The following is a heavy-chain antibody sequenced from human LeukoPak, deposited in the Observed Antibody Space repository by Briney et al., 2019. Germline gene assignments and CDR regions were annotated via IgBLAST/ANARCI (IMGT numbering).Heavy chain of an antibody. CDR1: GFTFSNYW. CDR2: ISTSSSTI. J-gene: IGHJ4*02. CDR3: ARGRYSGYDPPAGFDY. V-gene: IGHV3-48*04. D-gene: IGHD5-12*01. Sequence: PGGSLRLSCAASGFTFSNYWMSWVRQAPGKGLEWVSYISTSSSTISFADSVKGRFTISRDNAKSSLYLQMNSLRAEDTAVYFCARGRYSGYDPPAGFDYWGQGTLVTVSS.